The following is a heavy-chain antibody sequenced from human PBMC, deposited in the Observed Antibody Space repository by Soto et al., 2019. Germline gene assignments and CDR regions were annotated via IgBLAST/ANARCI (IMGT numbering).Heavy chain of an antibody. J-gene: IGHJ4*02. CDR2: INPSGGST. D-gene: IGHD3-22*01. CDR3: ARGFHDSTSKWGRYFDY. CDR1: GYTFTSYY. V-gene: IGHV1-46*01. Sequence: GASVKVSCKASGYTFTSYYMHWVRQAPGQGLEWMGIINPSGGSTSYAQKFQGRVTMTRDTSTSTVYMELSSLRSEDTAVYYCARGFHDSTSKWGRYFDYRCQATLVTVS.